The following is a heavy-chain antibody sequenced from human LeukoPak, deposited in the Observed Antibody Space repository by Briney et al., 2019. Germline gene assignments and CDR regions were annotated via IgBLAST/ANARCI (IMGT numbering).Heavy chain of an antibody. CDR3: AKDKSKGELRGNEFDY. CDR2: ISGSGVST. D-gene: IGHD1-7*01. CDR1: GFTFTSYA. Sequence: PGGPLRLSCAASGFTFTSYAMSWVRQAPGKGLEWVSAISGSGVSTYYADSAKGRFTISRDNSKNTLYLHMNSLRAEDTALYYCAKDKSKGELRGNEFDYWGQGTLVIVSS. J-gene: IGHJ4*02. V-gene: IGHV3-23*01.